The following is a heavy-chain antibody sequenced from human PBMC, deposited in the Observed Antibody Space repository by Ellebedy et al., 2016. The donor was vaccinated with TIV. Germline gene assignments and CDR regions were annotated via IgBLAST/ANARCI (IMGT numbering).Heavy chain of an antibody. V-gene: IGHV3-53*01. D-gene: IGHD2-21*02. CDR2: IYPGGNT. CDR1: GFSVTAKY. J-gene: IGHJ5*02. Sequence: GESLKISXAASGFSVTAKYMAWVRQAPGKGLEWISVIYPGGNTYYTDSVKGRFTISRDNSNNSVFLQMKSLRREDTAVYYCACEGLSPRCGGDCPPDLWGQGTLVIVSS. CDR3: ACEGLSPRCGGDCPPDL.